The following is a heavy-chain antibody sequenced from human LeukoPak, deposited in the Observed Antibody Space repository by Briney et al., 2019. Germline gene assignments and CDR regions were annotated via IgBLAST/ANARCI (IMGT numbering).Heavy chain of an antibody. CDR2: ISAYNGNT. Sequence: ASVKVSCKASGYTFTSYGISWVRQAPGQGLEWMGWISAYNGNTNYAQKLQGRVTMTTDTSTSTAYMELRSLRSDDTAVYYCAREPPYRAAAASDYWGQGTLVTVSS. V-gene: IGHV1-18*01. J-gene: IGHJ4*02. D-gene: IGHD6-13*01. CDR1: GYTFTSYG. CDR3: AREPPYRAAAASDY.